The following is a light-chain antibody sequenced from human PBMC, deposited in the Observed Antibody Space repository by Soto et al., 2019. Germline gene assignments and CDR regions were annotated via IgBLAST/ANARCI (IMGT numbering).Light chain of an antibody. CDR1: SSNIGAGYD. J-gene: IGLJ2*01. V-gene: IGLV1-40*01. CDR2: GNS. CDR3: QSYDSSLSDVV. Sequence: QSVLTQPPSVSGAPGQRVTISCTGSSSNIGAGYDVHWYQQLPGTAPKLLIYGNSNRPSGVPDRFSGSKSGTSASLAITGLQAEDEPDYYCQSYDSSLSDVVFGGGTQLTVL.